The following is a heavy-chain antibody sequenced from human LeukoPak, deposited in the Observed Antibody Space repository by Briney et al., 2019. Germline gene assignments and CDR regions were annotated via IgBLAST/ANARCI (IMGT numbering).Heavy chain of an antibody. Sequence: SETLSLTCTVSGASINSSYWSCIRQSPGKGLEWIGYVYYTGRTYYNPSLKSRVAMSLDTSKNQFSLKLSSVTAADTAVYYCARDNIVAAGNYYFDYWGQGTLVTVSS. CDR2: VYYTGRT. D-gene: IGHD6-13*01. CDR1: GASINSSY. CDR3: ARDNIVAAGNYYFDY. V-gene: IGHV4-59*01. J-gene: IGHJ4*02.